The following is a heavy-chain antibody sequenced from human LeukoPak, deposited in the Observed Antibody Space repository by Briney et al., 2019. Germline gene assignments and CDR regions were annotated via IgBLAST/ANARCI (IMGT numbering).Heavy chain of an antibody. CDR2: ISGSGAGT. Sequence: GGSLRLSCAASGFTFSSYAMSWVRQAPGKGLEWVSAISGSGAGTYYANSVKGRFTISRDNSKNTLYLLMNSLRAEDTAVYYCAKVVFYESSGYPDYWGQGTLVTVSS. CDR1: GFTFSSYA. V-gene: IGHV3-23*01. D-gene: IGHD3-22*01. J-gene: IGHJ4*02. CDR3: AKVVFYESSGYPDY.